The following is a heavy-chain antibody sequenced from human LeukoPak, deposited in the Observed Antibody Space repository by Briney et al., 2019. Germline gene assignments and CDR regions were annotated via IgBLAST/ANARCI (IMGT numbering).Heavy chain of an antibody. D-gene: IGHD2-15*01. J-gene: IGHJ4*02. CDR3: AKDRDIVVVVAATTHFDY. V-gene: IGHV3-30*02. CDR2: IRYDESNK. Sequence: SGGSLRLSCAASGFTFSSYGMHWVRQAPGKGLEWVAFIRYDESNKYYADSVKGRFTISRDNSKNTLYLQMNSLRTEDTAVYYCAKDRDIVVVVAATTHFDYWGQGTLVTVSS. CDR1: GFTFSSYG.